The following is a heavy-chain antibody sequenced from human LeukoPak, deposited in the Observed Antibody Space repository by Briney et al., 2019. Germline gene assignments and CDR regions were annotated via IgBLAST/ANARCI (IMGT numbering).Heavy chain of an antibody. Sequence: PGRSLRLSCAASGFTFSSYAMHWVRQAPGKGLEWVAVISYDGSNKYYADSVKGRFTISRDNAKNSLYLQMNSLRAGDTAVYYCARVDVLLWFGADGGPFDIWGQGTVVTVSS. CDR1: GFTFSSYA. V-gene: IGHV3-30-3*01. J-gene: IGHJ3*02. CDR2: ISYDGSNK. CDR3: ARVDVLLWFGADGGPFDI. D-gene: IGHD3-10*01.